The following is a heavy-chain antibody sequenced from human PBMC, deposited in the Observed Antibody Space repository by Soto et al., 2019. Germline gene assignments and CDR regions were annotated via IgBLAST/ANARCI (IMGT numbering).Heavy chain of an antibody. J-gene: IGHJ5*02. CDR2: MNPNSGNT. D-gene: IGHD2-15*01. Sequence: GSVKFSCKSSGYTFTSYDINWVRQATGQGLEWMGWMNPNSGNTGYAQKFQGRVTMTRNTSISTAYMELSSLRSGDTAVYYCARGECSGSSCPWGQGTLVTVSA. V-gene: IGHV1-8*01. CDR3: ARGECSGSSCP. CDR1: GYTFTSYD.